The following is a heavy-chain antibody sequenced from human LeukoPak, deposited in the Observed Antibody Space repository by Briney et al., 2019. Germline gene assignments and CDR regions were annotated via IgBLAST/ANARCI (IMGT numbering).Heavy chain of an antibody. CDR2: ISSSGSII. Sequence: PGGSLRLSCASSGFAFRDYEVNWVRQAPGKGLEWVSYISSSGSIIYYADSVKGRFTISRDNAKRSLFLQMNSLRVEDTAVYYCARTMWGFDYWGQGTLVTVSS. CDR1: GFAFRDYE. CDR3: ARTMWGFDY. V-gene: IGHV3-48*03. J-gene: IGHJ4*02. D-gene: IGHD7-27*01.